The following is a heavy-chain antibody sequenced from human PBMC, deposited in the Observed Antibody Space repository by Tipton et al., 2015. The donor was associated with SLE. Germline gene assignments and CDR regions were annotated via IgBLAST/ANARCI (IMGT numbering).Heavy chain of an antibody. V-gene: IGHV4-34*01. J-gene: IGHJ6*03. CDR2: INHSGST. CDR1: GGSFSGYY. CDR3: ARLEGVTGYMDV. Sequence: TLSLTCAVYGGSFSGYYWSWIRQPPGKGLEWIGEINHSGSTYYNPSLKSRVTISVDTSKNQFSLKLSSVTAADTAVYYCARLEGVTGYMDVWGKGTTVTVSS. D-gene: IGHD3-10*01.